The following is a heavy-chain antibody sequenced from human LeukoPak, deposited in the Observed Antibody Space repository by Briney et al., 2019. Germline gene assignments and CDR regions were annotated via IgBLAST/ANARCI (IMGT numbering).Heavy chain of an antibody. CDR3: ARPYSSSWYGY. CDR2: INPNSGGT. CDR1: GYTFTGYY. V-gene: IGHV1-2*02. D-gene: IGHD6-13*01. J-gene: IGHJ4*02. Sequence: GASVKHSCKASGYTFTGYYMHWVREAPGQGLEWMGWINPNSGGTNYAQKFQGRATMTRDTSISTAYMELSRLRSDDTAVYYCARPYSSSWYGYWGQGTLVTVSS.